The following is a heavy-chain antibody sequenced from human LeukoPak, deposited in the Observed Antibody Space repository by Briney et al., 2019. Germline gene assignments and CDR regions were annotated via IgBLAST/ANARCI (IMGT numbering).Heavy chain of an antibody. CDR2: INHSGTT. Sequence: SETLSLTCAVYGGSFSGYYWSWIRQSPGKGLEWIGEINHSGTTKYNPSLKSRVTISVDTPQNQFSLRLSSVTAADTAVYYCTRNNWFDPWGQGTLVTVSS. J-gene: IGHJ5*02. CDR3: TRNNWFDP. V-gene: IGHV4-34*01. CDR1: GGSFSGYY.